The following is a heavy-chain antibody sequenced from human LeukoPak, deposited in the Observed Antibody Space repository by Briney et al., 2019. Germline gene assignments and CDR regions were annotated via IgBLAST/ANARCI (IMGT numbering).Heavy chain of an antibody. CDR2: ISYDGSNK. J-gene: IGHJ4*02. CDR3: ARDKSVDY. Sequence: GGSLRLSCAASGFTFSSYAMHWVRQAPGKGLEWVAVISYDGSNKYYADSVKGRFTISRDNSKNTLYLQMNSLRAEDTAVYYCARDKSVDYWGQGTLVTVSS. V-gene: IGHV3-30-3*01. CDR1: GFTFSSYA.